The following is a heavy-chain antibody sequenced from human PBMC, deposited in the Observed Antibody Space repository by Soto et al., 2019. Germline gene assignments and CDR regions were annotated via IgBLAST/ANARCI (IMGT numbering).Heavy chain of an antibody. V-gene: IGHV4-59*01. D-gene: IGHD1-26*01. CDR3: ARGRIGYYGRRYEDA. CDR1: GGFLSSYY. CDR2: VYSSGST. J-gene: IGHJ5*02. Sequence: SETLSLTCSVSGGFLSSYYWNWIRQPPGQGLEWIGYVYSSGSTIYNPSLESRVTISVDTSKNQFSLKVSSVTAADTAVYYCARGRIGYYGRRYEDAWGQGTLVTVSS.